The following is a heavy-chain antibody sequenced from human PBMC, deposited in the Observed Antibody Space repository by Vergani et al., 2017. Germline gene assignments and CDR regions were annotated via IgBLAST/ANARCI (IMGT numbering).Heavy chain of an antibody. CDR1: GFTFSSYS. CDR2: ISSSSSYI. D-gene: IGHD2-15*01. Sequence: EVQLVESGGGLVKPGGSLRLSCAASGFTFSSYSMNWVRQAPGKGLEWVSSISSSSSYIYYADSVKGRFTISRDNAKNSLYLQMNSLRAEDTAVYYCARDLLATRYYFDYWGQGTLVTVSS. CDR3: ARDLLATRYYFDY. V-gene: IGHV3-21*01. J-gene: IGHJ4*02.